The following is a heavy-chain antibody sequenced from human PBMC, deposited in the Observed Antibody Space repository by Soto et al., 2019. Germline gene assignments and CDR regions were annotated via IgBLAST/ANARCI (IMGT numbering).Heavy chain of an antibody. CDR3: GREGSFCDYNLAHGVQLCSFVF. CDR1: GGSVNTFY. D-gene: IGHD1-1*01. Sequence: PSETLSLTCTVSGGSVNTFYWSWVRQPAGKGLEWIGRIFSSGSTSFNPSLESRVAMSVDTSNNHFSLNLSPVTAAAMAVYYCGREGSFCDYNLAHGVQLCSFVFWGQGALVTVSS. CDR2: IFSSGST. J-gene: IGHJ4*02. V-gene: IGHV4-4*07.